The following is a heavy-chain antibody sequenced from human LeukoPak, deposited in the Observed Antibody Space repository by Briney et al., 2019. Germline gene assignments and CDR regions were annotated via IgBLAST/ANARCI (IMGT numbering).Heavy chain of an antibody. CDR3: VTDRGWLQFDH. CDR1: GVDFSRRW. Sequence: GGSLRLSCAASGVDFSRRWMAWVRQASGKGLEWVAFINPDGSATSRADSVQGRFTISRDNAKNSLNLQMNSLRAEGTAVYYCVTDRGWLQFDHWGQGALVIVSS. CDR2: INPDGSAT. D-gene: IGHD5-24*01. J-gene: IGHJ4*02. V-gene: IGHV3-7*01.